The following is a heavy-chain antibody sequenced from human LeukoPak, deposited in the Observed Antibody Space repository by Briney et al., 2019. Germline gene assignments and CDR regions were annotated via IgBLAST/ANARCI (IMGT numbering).Heavy chain of an antibody. CDR3: AREGGVYGFSYLDH. D-gene: IGHD2-8*02. CDR1: GFIFTNYW. V-gene: IGHV3-7*01. Sequence: GGSLRLSCTASGFIFTNYWMSWVRQAPGKGLEWVANIKEDGSEKYYVDSVKGRFTISRDNAKNSLYLQMNSLRAADTAVYYCAREGGVYGFSYLDHWGQGTLVTVSS. J-gene: IGHJ4*02. CDR2: IKEDGSEK.